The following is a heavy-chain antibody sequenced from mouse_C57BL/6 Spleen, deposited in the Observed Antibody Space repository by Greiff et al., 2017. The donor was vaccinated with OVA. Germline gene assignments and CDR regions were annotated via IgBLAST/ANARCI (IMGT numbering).Heavy chain of an antibody. V-gene: IGHV5-6*01. J-gene: IGHJ2*01. CDR1: GFTFSSYG. D-gene: IGHD2-2*01. CDR2: ISSGGSYT. Sequence: EVKLQESGGDLVKPGGSLKLSCAASGFTFSSYGMSWVRQTPDKRLEWVATISSGGSYTYYPDSVKGRFTISRDNAKNTLYLQMSSLKSEDTAMYYCARWLRGYFDYWGQGTTLTVSS. CDR3: ARWLRGYFDY.